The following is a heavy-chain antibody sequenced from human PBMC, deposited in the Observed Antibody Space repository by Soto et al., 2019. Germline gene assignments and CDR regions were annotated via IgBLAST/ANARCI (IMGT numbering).Heavy chain of an antibody. V-gene: IGHV3-23*01. D-gene: IGHD3-9*01. CDR3: ARDFYYDILTGKSYNMDV. J-gene: IGHJ6*02. CDR1: GFTFSNYA. CDR2: ISGSGGST. Sequence: VQLLESGGDLVQPGGSLRLSCEASGFTFSNYAMSWVRQAPGKGLEWVSVISGSGGSTNYADSAKGRFTISRDNSMDTLYLQMNSLRAEDTAVYYCARDFYYDILTGKSYNMDVWGQGTTVIVSS.